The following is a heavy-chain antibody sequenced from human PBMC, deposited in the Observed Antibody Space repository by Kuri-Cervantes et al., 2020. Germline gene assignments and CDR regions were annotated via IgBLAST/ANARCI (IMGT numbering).Heavy chain of an antibody. CDR1: GYTFTGYD. CDR2: INPNSGGT. D-gene: IGHD1-20*01. V-gene: IGHV1-2*02. CDR3: ASDNLDLEGRPFDP. Sequence: ASVKVSCKASGYTFTGYDMHWVRQAPGQGLEWMGWINPNSGGTNYAQKLQGRVTMTRDTSISTAYMELSRLRSDDTAVYYCASDNLDLEGRPFDPWGQGTLVTVSS. J-gene: IGHJ5*02.